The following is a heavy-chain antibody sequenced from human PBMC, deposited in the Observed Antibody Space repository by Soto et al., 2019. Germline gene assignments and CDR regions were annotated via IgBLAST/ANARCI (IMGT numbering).Heavy chain of an antibody. CDR2: INGDGSTT. J-gene: IGHJ3*02. CDR3: ARINYYDSSGYYFTAFDM. V-gene: IGHV3-74*01. Sequence: GGSLRLSCSASGFVFSSSWMHWVRQAPGKGLVWVSRINGDGSTTTYADFVKGRFTISRDNAKNTVTLKMNSLRAEDTAVYYCARINYYDSSGYYFTAFDMWGQGTMVTVSS. CDR1: GFVFSSSW. D-gene: IGHD3-22*01.